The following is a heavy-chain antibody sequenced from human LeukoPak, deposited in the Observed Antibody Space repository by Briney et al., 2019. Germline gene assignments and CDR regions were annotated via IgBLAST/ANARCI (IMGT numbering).Heavy chain of an antibody. J-gene: IGHJ5*02. CDR1: GGSISRGGDC. V-gene: IGHV4-30-2*01. CDR3: ARGLRRTPWFDP. Sequence: SETLSLTCAGSGGSISRGGDCWSGIRQPPGKGLEWTGYIYHSGSTYYNPSLKSRVPISVDRSKNQFSLKLSSVTAADTAVYYCARGLRRTPWFDPWGQGTLVTVSS. D-gene: IGHD5-12*01. CDR2: IYHSGST.